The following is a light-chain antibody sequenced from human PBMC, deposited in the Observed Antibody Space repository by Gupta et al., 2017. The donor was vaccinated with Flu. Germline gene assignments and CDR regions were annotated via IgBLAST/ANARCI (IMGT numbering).Light chain of an antibody. CDR1: RFIGTY. V-gene: IGKV1-39*01. CDR3: QQSYSIPLT. Sequence: IQMTQSPSSLSASVGDRVTITCRTSRFIGTYLNWHQQKPGKAPKLLIHTASSLQSGVPSRFSGSGSGTDFTLTISSLQPEDFATYYCQQSYSIPLTFGGGTKVEIK. CDR2: TAS. J-gene: IGKJ4*01.